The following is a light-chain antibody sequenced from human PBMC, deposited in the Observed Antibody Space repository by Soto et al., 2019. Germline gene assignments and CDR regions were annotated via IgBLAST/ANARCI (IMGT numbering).Light chain of an antibody. CDR1: SSDVGGYNY. V-gene: IGLV2-11*01. CDR3: CSYTTSNTRQIV. CDR2: DVN. J-gene: IGLJ1*01. Sequence: QSALAQPRSVSGSPGQSVTISCTGTSSDVGGYNYVSWYQHHPGKVPKLMIYDVNKRPSGVPDRFSGSKSGNTASLTISGLQPEDEADYYCCSYTTSNTRQIVFGTGTKVTVL.